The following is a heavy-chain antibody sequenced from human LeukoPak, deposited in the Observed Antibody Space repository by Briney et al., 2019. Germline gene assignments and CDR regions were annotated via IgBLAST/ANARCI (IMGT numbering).Heavy chain of an antibody. Sequence: GGSLRLSCAASGFTVSSNYMSWVRQAPGKGLEWVSVIYSGGSTYYADSVKGRFTISRDNSKNTLYLQMNSLRAEDTDVYYCARVRWSVQAYDYWGQGTLVTVSS. V-gene: IGHV3-53*01. J-gene: IGHJ4*02. CDR3: ARVRWSVQAYDY. D-gene: IGHD6-13*01. CDR2: IYSGGST. CDR1: GFTVSSNY.